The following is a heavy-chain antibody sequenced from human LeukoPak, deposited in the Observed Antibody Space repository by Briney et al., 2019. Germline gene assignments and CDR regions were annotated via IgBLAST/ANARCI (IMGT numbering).Heavy chain of an antibody. CDR2: ISYDGSNK. CDR1: GFTFSSYG. V-gene: IGHV3-30*03. Sequence: GGSLRLSCAASGFTFSSYGMHWVRQAPGKGLEWVAVISYDGSNKYYADSVKGRFTISRDNSKNTLYLQMNSLRAEDTAVYYCARPRGSGYYYDSSGHGAFDIWGQGTMVTVSS. CDR3: ARPRGSGYYYDSSGHGAFDI. J-gene: IGHJ3*02. D-gene: IGHD3-22*01.